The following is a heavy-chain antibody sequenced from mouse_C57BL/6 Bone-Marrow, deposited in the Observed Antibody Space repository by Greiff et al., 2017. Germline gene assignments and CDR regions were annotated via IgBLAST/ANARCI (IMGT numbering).Heavy chain of an antibody. Sequence: QVQLQQSGPELVKPGASVKLSCKASGYTFTSYDINWVKQRPGQGLEWIGWIYPRDGSNKYNEKFKGKATLTVDTSYSTAYMELHSLTSEDSAFYFCARGKDYFLMDYWGQGTSVTVSS. V-gene: IGHV1-85*01. J-gene: IGHJ4*01. CDR1: GYTFTSYD. CDR3: ARGKDYFLMDY. D-gene: IGHD1-1*01. CDR2: IYPRDGSN.